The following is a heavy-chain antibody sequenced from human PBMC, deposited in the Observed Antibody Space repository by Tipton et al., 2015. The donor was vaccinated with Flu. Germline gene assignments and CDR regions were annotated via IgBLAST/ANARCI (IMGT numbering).Heavy chain of an antibody. V-gene: IGHV4-59*10. D-gene: IGHD5-12*01. CDR2: IYTSGST. CDR3: ARGWIEDAFDI. J-gene: IGHJ3*02. Sequence: TLSLTCAVYGGSFSGYYWSWIRQPPGKGLEWIGRIYTSGSTNYNPSLKSRVTMSVDTSKNQFSLKLSSVTAADTAVYYCARGWIEDAFDIWGQGTMVTVSS. CDR1: GGSFSGYY.